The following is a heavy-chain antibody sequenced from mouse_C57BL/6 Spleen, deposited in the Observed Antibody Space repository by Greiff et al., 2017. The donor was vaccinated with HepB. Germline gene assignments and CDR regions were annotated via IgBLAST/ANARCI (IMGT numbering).Heavy chain of an antibody. Sequence: EVQLQQSGAELVRPGASVKLSCTASGFNIKDYYMHWVKQRPEQGLEWIGRIDPEDGDTEYAPKFQGKATMTADTSSNTAYLQLSSLTSEDTAVYYCTPSMGGEAWFAYWGQGTLVTVSA. V-gene: IGHV14-1*01. D-gene: IGHD1-1*02. CDR1: GFNIKDYY. CDR2: IDPEDGDT. CDR3: TPSMGGEAWFAY. J-gene: IGHJ3*01.